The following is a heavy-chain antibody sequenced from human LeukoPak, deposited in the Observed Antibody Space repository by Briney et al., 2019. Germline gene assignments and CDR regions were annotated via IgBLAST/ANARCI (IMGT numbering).Heavy chain of an antibody. J-gene: IGHJ6*02. CDR3: ARSSRDHYYNYGMDV. Sequence: SGPAMVKPTQTLTLTSTFSGFSLSTSGMCVSCIRQPPGKALEWLARIDWDDDKYYHASLKTRLSISKDTSKNQVVLTMTNMDPVDTATYYCARSSRDHYYNYGMDVWGQGTTVTVSS. CDR2: IDWDDDK. CDR1: GFSLSTSGMC. D-gene: IGHD5-24*01. V-gene: IGHV2-70*11.